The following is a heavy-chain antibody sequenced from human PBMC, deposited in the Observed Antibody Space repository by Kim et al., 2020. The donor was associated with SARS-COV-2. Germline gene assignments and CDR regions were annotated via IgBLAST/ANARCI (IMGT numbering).Heavy chain of an antibody. CDR3: ARIAVAGRYYFDY. D-gene: IGHD6-19*01. Sequence: YSTSLKTRLTISNDTSKNHVVLTMTNMDPVDTATYYCARIAVAGRYYFDYWGQGTLVTVSS. V-gene: IGHV2-70*01. J-gene: IGHJ4*02.